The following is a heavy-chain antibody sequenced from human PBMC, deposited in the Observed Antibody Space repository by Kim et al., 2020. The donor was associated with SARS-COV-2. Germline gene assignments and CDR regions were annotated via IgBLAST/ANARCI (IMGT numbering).Heavy chain of an antibody. CDR3: AKFPSLRYGMDV. V-gene: IGHV3-30*18. Sequence: GGSLRLSCAASGFTFSSYGMHWVRQAPGKGLEWVAVISYDGSNKYYADSVKGRFTISRDNSKNTLYLQMNSLRAEDTAVYYCAKFPSLRYGMDVWGQGTTVTVSS. CDR1: GFTFSSYG. CDR2: ISYDGSNK. J-gene: IGHJ6*02.